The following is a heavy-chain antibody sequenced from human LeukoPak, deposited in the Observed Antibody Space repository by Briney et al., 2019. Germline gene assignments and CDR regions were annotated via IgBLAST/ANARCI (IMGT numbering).Heavy chain of an antibody. CDR3: AKDTSSGWDAFDI. CDR2: ISSNGRSA. V-gene: IGHV3-64*01. Sequence: GGSLRLSCTASGFSLSSYAMHWVRQAPGKGLEYISAISSNGRSAYYANTVKGRFTISRDISKNMVYLQMGSLRPEDMAVYYCAKDTSSGWDAFDIWGQGTMVTVSS. D-gene: IGHD6-19*01. J-gene: IGHJ3*02. CDR1: GFSLSSYA.